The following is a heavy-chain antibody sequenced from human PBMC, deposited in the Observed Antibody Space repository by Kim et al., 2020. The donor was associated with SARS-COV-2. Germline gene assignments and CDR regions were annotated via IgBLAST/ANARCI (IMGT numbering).Heavy chain of an antibody. Sequence: GGSLRLSCTASGFPFSSYTMNWVRQAPGKGLEWVSSISSSGSDTYYANSVKGRFTISRDNAKNSLFLQMNSLRAEDTAVYYCARGWHSGSWYHYFDSWGQGTLVTVSS. J-gene: IGHJ4*02. CDR1: GFPFSSYT. CDR3: ARGWHSGSWYHYFDS. D-gene: IGHD6-13*01. V-gene: IGHV3-21*01. CDR2: ISSSGSDT.